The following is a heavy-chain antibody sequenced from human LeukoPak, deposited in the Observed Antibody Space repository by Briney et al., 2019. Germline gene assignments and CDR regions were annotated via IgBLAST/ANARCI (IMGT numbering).Heavy chain of an antibody. CDR1: GFTFSTYS. J-gene: IGHJ4*02. V-gene: IGHV3-48*04. CDR2: ISSSSSTI. CDR3: ARGENYDYVWGSYRFDY. D-gene: IGHD3-16*02. Sequence: GGSLRLSCAASGFTFSTYSLTWVRQAPGKGLEWVSYISSSSSTIYYADSVKGRFTISRDNAKNSLYLQMNSLRAEDTAVYYCARGENYDYVWGSYRFDYWGQGTLVTVSS.